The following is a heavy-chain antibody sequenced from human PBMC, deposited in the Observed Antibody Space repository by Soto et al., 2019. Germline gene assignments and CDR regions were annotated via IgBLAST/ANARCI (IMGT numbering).Heavy chain of an antibody. Sequence: SETLSLTCTVSGGSISSGDYYWSWIRQPPGKGLEWIGYIYYSGSTYYNPSLKGRVTISVDTSKNQFSLKLSSVTAADTAVYYCASSTYYYGSGSYYKGYYFDYWGQGTLVTVSS. CDR2: IYYSGST. V-gene: IGHV4-30-4*01. D-gene: IGHD3-10*01. J-gene: IGHJ4*02. CDR1: GGSISSGDYY. CDR3: ASSTYYYGSGSYYKGYYFDY.